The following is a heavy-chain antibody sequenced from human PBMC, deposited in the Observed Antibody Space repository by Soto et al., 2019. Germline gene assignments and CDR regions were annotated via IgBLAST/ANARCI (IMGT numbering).Heavy chain of an antibody. CDR2: INPSGGST. CDR1: GYTLIMYY. Sequence: ASVKVSCKASGYTLIMYYIHWMRQAPGQGLEWMGLINPSGGSTTYAQKFQGRVTMTRDTSTSTVYMDLNSLKTEDTAVYYCTTDLPWSYGALVYWGQGTQVTVSS. D-gene: IGHD1-26*01. V-gene: IGHV1-46*01. J-gene: IGHJ4*02. CDR3: TTDLPWSYGALVY.